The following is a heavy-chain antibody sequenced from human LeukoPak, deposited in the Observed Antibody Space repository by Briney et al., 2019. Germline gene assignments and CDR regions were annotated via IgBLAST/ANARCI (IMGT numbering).Heavy chain of an antibody. CDR1: GYTFTGYY. CDR2: INPNRGCT. Sequence: GASVKVSCKASGYTFTGYYMHWVRQAPGQGLEWMGWINPNRGCTNFAQKFQGRVTMTRDTSINTAYMELTRLTSDGTGVYFCARLRGGETYYYGPWGQGTLVTVSS. J-gene: IGHJ5*02. D-gene: IGHD3-10*01. CDR3: ARLRGGETYYYGP. V-gene: IGHV1-2*02.